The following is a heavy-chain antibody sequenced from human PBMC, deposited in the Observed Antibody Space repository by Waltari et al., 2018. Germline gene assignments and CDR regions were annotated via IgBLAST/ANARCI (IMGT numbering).Heavy chain of an antibody. Sequence: EIQLVESGGDLVQPGGSLRLSCVTSGFPFPNFWMAWFRQVPGKGLKGWANIKHDGSETYHVDSGKGRFTIYRDNARNSLYLERDRLRGEDTGVYYCAREGLTEEAAYWGQGTLVTVSS. V-gene: IGHV3-7*01. CDR3: AREGLTEEAAY. CDR2: IKHDGSET. D-gene: IGHD4-4*01. CDR1: GFPFPNFW. J-gene: IGHJ4*02.